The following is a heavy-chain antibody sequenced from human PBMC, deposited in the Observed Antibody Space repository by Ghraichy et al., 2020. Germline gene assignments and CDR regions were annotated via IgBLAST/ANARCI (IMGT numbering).Heavy chain of an antibody. CDR2: ISSSGGNT. CDR3: AKDEWARSGWYGYFHH. CDR1: GFTFSSYA. Sequence: GGSLRLSCAASGFTFSSYAMSWVRQAPGKGLEWVSSISSSGGNTYYADSVKGRFTISRDNSKNTLYLQTNSLRAEDTAVYYCAKDEWARSGWYGYFHHWGQGTLVTVSS. D-gene: IGHD6-19*01. V-gene: IGHV3-23*01. J-gene: IGHJ1*01.